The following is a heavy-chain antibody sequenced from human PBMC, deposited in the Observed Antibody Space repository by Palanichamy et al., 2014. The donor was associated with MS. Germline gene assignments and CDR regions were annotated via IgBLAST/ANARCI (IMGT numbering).Heavy chain of an antibody. CDR2: IYYSGNT. J-gene: IGHJ4*02. Sequence: QVQLQESGPGLAKPSETLSLTCSVSGDSVSSGRHYWSWIRRPPGKGLEWIGYIYYSGNTKYNPSLKSRVIISVDTSKNQLSLKLSSVTAADTAMYTCARMTSSWYYFDYWGLGTLVTVSS. D-gene: IGHD6-13*01. V-gene: IGHV4-61*01. CDR1: GDSVSSGRHY. CDR3: ARMTSSWYYFDY.